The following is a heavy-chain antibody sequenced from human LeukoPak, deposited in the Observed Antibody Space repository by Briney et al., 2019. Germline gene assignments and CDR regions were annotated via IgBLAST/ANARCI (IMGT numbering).Heavy chain of an antibody. J-gene: IGHJ6*02. Sequence: GGSLRLSCAASGFTFSSYAMSWVRQAPGKGLEWVSAISGSGGSTYYADSVKGRFTISRDNSKNTLYLQMNSLRAEDTAVYYCARATVDYYYYYYGMDVWGQGTTVTVSS. V-gene: IGHV3-23*01. CDR1: GFTFSSYA. CDR2: ISGSGGST. D-gene: IGHD4-23*01. CDR3: ARATVDYYYYYYGMDV.